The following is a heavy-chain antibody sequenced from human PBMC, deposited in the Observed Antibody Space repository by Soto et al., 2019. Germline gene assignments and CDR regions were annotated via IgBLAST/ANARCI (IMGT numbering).Heavy chain of an antibody. J-gene: IGHJ1*01. V-gene: IGHV3-30-3*01. CDR3: ARDRSADRFVQYFQH. Sequence: GGSLRLSCVASGFTFSTYTMYWVRQAPGKGLEWVALISNDGVDEYYADSVKGRFTISRDNAQNSLYLQMNSLTSEDTAVYYCARDRSADRFVQYFQHWGPGTLVTVSS. CDR1: GFTFSTYT. D-gene: IGHD6-19*01. CDR2: ISNDGVDE.